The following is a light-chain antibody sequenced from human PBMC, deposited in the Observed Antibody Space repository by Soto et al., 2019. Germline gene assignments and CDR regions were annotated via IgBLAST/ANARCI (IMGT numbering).Light chain of an antibody. V-gene: IGKV3-20*01. CDR3: QQYARSPFT. CDR1: EILLSSY. Sequence: DIVLTQSPGTLSLSPGERATLSCRASEILLSSYIAWYQQKPGRAPRLVMYGATSRATGVPDRFRGSESATEFTLTITRLEPEDLAMYYCQQYARSPFTFGRGTRVEIQ. J-gene: IGKJ5*01. CDR2: GAT.